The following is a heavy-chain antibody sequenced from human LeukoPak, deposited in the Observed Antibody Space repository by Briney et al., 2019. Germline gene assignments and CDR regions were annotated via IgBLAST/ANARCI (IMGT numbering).Heavy chain of an antibody. CDR1: GFTFSSYS. CDR3: AREGSPWFGELPSDY. Sequence: PGGSLRLSCAASGFTFSSYSMNWVRQAPGKGLEWVSSISSSSSYIYYADSVKGRFTISRDNAKNSLYLQMNSLRAEDTAVYYCAREGSPWFGELPSDYWGQGTLVTVSS. V-gene: IGHV3-21*01. J-gene: IGHJ4*02. D-gene: IGHD3-10*01. CDR2: ISSSSSYI.